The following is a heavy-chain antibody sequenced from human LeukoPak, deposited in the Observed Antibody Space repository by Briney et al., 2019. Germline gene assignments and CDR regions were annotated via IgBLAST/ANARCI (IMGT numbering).Heavy chain of an antibody. CDR3: ARYYYVTPDY. V-gene: IGHV6-1*01. CDR2: TYYRSKWYN. J-gene: IGHJ4*02. D-gene: IGHD3-16*01. Sequence: SQTLSLTCAISGDSVSSNSAAWNWIRQSPSRGLEWLGKTYYRSKWYNEYAVSVRSRMSINPDTSKNQFSLHLNSVTPEDTAVYYCARYYYVTPDYWGQGALVTVPS. CDR1: GDSVSSNSAA.